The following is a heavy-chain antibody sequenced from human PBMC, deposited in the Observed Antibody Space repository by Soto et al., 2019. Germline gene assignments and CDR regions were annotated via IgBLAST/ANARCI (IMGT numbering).Heavy chain of an antibody. J-gene: IGHJ3*02. Sequence: EVQLLESGGGLVQPGGSPRLSCAASGFTFSSYAMSWVRQAPGKGLEWVSAISGSGGSTYYADSVKGRFTISRDNSKNTLYLQMNSLRAEDTAVYYCWKGPPPSYDYIWGSYRYTPNDAFDIWGQGTMVTVSS. D-gene: IGHD3-16*02. CDR1: GFTFSSYA. CDR2: ISGSGGST. CDR3: WKGPPPSYDYIWGSYRYTPNDAFDI. V-gene: IGHV3-23*01.